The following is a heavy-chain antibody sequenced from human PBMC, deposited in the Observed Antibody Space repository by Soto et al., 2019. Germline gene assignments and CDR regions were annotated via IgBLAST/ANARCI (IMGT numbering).Heavy chain of an antibody. CDR2: ISYDGSNK. D-gene: IGHD3-10*01. CDR3: AKDYWFGEPCYGMDV. V-gene: IGHV3-30*18. CDR1: GFTFSSYG. J-gene: IGHJ6*02. Sequence: HPGGSLRLSCAASGFTFSSYGMHWVRQAPGKGLEWVAVISYDGSNKYYADSVKGRFTISRDNSKNTLYLQMNSLRAEDTAVYYCAKDYWFGEPCYGMDVWGQGTTVTVSS.